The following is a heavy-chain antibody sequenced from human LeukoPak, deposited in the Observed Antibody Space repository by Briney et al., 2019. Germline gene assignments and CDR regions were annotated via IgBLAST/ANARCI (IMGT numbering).Heavy chain of an antibody. CDR2: INPNSGGT. V-gene: IGHV1-2*02. D-gene: IGHD3-22*01. CDR3: ASHYYDSSGYRIQNWFDP. Sequence: ASVKVSCKASGYTFTGYYMHWVRQAPGRGLEWMGWINPNSGGTNYAQKFQGRVTMTRDTSISTAYMELSRLRSDDTAVYYCASHYYDSSGYRIQNWFDPWGQGTLVTVSS. CDR1: GYTFTGYY. J-gene: IGHJ5*02.